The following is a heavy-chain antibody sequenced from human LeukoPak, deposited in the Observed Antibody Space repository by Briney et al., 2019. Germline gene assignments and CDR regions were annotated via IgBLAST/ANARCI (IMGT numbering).Heavy chain of an antibody. D-gene: IGHD2-15*01. J-gene: IGHJ4*02. CDR2: IWYDGSNE. V-gene: IGHV3-33*01. CDR1: GFTFSNFG. Sequence: GGSLRLSCAASGFTFSNFGMHWVRQAPGKGLEWVAVIWYDGSNEYYTDSVKGRFTISRDNSKNTLYLQMNSLRAEDTAVYYCARDHGYCSGITCYSAPYFDYWGQGTLVTVSS. CDR3: ARDHGYCSGITCYSAPYFDY.